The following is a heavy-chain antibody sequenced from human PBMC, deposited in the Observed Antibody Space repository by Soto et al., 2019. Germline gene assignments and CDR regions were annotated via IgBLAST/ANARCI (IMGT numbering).Heavy chain of an antibody. CDR1: GGTFSSYA. V-gene: IGHV1-69*13. J-gene: IGHJ6*02. CDR2: IIPIFGTA. CDR3: ARGYVDILDTEEYYGLDV. Sequence: ASVKVSCKASGGTFSSYAISWVRQAPGQGLEWMGGIIPIFGTANYAQKFQGRVTITADESTGTAYMELSSLRSEDTAVYYCARGYVDILDTEEYYGLDVWGQGTTVTVSS. D-gene: IGHD5-12*01.